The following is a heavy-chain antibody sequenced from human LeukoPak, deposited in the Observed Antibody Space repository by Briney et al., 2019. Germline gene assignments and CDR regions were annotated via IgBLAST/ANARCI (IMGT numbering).Heavy chain of an antibody. CDR1: GYTFSSYG. V-gene: IGHV1-18*04. CDR2: ISAYNGNT. CDR3: ARVYCSGGSCYPDY. D-gene: IGHD2-15*01. J-gene: IGHJ4*02. Sequence: GASVKVSCKASGYTFSSYGISWVRRAPGQGLEWMGWISAYNGNTNYVQKLRGRVTMTRDTSTSTVYMELSSLRSEDTAVYYCARVYCSGGSCYPDYWGQGTLVTVSS.